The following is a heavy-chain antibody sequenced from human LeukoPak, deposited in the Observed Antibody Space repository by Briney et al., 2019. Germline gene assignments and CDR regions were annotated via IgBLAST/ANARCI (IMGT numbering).Heavy chain of an antibody. CDR3: ARDCVENRSSSGYFEY. Sequence: GGSLRLSCAASGFIFSNYAMHWVRQAPGKGLEWVAVISNDGSNRFYGDSAEGRFTISRDNSKNTVYLQMSSLRTEDAAMYYCARDCVENRSSSGYFEYWGQGTLVTVSS. D-gene: IGHD6-6*01. CDR2: ISNDGSNR. CDR1: GFIFSNYA. J-gene: IGHJ4*02. V-gene: IGHV3-30-3*01.